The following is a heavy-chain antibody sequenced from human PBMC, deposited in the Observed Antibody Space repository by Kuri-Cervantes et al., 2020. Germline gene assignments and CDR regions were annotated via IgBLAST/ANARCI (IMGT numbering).Heavy chain of an antibody. CDR2: MNPNSGNT. Sequence: ASVKVSCKASGYTFTSYDINWVRQATGQGLEWMGWMNPNSGNTGYAQKFQGRVTMTRNTSISTAYMELSSLRSEDTAVYYCARVRAGTRGAAAKVYYWGQGTTVTVSS. CDR1: GYTFTSYD. V-gene: IGHV1-8*01. J-gene: IGHJ6*02. D-gene: IGHD1-26*01. CDR3: ARVRAGTRGAAAKVYY.